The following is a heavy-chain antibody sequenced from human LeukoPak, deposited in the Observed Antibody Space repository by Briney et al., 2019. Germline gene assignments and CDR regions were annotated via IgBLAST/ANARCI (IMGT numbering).Heavy chain of an antibody. CDR2: IKTKGDGGTT. CDR3: ATPGRRWDYFDF. J-gene: IGHJ4*02. V-gene: IGHV3-15*01. Sequence: GGSLRLSCTVSGFTLSNAWMTWVRQAPGKGLEWIGRIKTKGDGGTTDYAAPVKGRFTILRDDSKNTVYLQMNSLKIEDTAVYSCATPGRRWDYFDFWGRGTLVTVSS. CDR1: GFTLSNAW. D-gene: IGHD5-24*01.